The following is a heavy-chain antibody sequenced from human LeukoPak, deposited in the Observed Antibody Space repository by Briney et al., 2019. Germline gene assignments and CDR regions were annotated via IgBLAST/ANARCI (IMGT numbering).Heavy chain of an antibody. J-gene: IGHJ5*02. D-gene: IGHD6-13*01. Sequence: ASVKVSCKASGYTFTSYYMHWVRQAPGQGLEWMGIINPSGGSTSYAQKFQGRVTMTRNTSINTAYMELSSLRSEDTAVYYCASGYSSSWYQWFDPWGQGTLVTVSS. V-gene: IGHV1-46*01. CDR3: ASGYSSSWYQWFDP. CDR2: INPSGGST. CDR1: GYTFTSYY.